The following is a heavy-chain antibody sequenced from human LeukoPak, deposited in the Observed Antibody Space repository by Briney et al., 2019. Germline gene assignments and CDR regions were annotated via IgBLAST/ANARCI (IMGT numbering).Heavy chain of an antibody. J-gene: IGHJ4*02. CDR3: ARSHVKIVATGELDY. CDR2: IIPIFGTA. Sequence: SVKVSRKASGGTFISYAISWVRQAPGQGLEWMGGIIPIFGTANYAQKFQGRVTITADESTSTAYMELSSLRSEDTAVYYCARSHVKIVATGELDYWGQGTLVTVSS. V-gene: IGHV1-69*01. CDR1: GGTFISYA. D-gene: IGHD5-12*01.